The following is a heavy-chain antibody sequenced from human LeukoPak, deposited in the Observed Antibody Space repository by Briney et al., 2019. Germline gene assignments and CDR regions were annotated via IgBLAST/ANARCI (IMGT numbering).Heavy chain of an antibody. CDR2: INPNSGGT. V-gene: IGHV1-2*04. Sequence: GASVKVSCKASGYTFTGYYMHWVRQAPGQGLEWMGWINPNSGGTNYAQKFQGWVTMTRDTSISTAYMELSRLRSDDTAVYYCAREGNYHGSGSYYYAYWGQGTLVTVSS. CDR3: AREGNYHGSGSYYYAY. CDR1: GYTFTGYY. J-gene: IGHJ4*02. D-gene: IGHD3-10*01.